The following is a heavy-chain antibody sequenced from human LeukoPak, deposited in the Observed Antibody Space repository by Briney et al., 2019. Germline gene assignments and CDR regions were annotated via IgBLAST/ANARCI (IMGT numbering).Heavy chain of an antibody. CDR2: TSYDGNNK. Sequence: GGSLRLSCAASGFIFSNYALHWVRQAPGKGLEWVAVTSYDGNNKYYADSVKGRFTFSRDNSKNTLYLQMNSLKTEDTAMYYCARDLTIFGVGISHYNGMDVWGQGTTVTVSS. V-gene: IGHV3-30-3*01. J-gene: IGHJ6*02. CDR1: GFIFSNYA. D-gene: IGHD3-3*01. CDR3: ARDLTIFGVGISHYNGMDV.